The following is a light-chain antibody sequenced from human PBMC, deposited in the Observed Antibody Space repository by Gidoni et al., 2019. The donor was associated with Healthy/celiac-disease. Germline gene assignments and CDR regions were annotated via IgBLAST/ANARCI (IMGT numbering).Light chain of an antibody. CDR2: DVS. CDR3: SSYTSSSTPYV. CDR1: SSDVGGYNY. Sequence: QSALTQPASVSGSPGQSITISCHGTSSDVGGYNYVSWFQQHPGKAPKLMIYDVSTRPSEVANRFAGSKSGNTASLTISVRQAEDEADYYCSSYTSSSTPYVFGTGTKVTVL. J-gene: IGLJ1*01. V-gene: IGLV2-14*03.